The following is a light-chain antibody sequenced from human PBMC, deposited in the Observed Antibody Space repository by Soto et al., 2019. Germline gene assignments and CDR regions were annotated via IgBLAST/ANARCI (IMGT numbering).Light chain of an antibody. J-gene: IGKJ3*01. CDR3: QQADTFPRT. CDR2: AAS. CDR1: QGVSSW. Sequence: DIQMTQSPSSVSASIGDSVTITCRASQGVSSWLAWYQQKPGKAPKLLIYAASTLQRGVPSRFSGSGSGTYFTLTISSLQPEDSATYYCQQADTFPRTFGPGTKVDSK. V-gene: IGKV1D-12*01.